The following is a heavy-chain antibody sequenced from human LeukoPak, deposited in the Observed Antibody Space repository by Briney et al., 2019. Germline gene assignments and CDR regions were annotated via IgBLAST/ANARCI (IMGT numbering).Heavy chain of an antibody. Sequence: GASVTVSCKTSGYPFTSYGLTWVRQAPGQGVEWLGWISPYLGSTKSANKIEGRVVMNTDTYKTKDYMQLRSLRSDDTAIYYCATTGVRSPNKMDFWGQGTLVAVSS. D-gene: IGHD7-27*01. CDR1: GYPFTSYG. J-gene: IGHJ4*02. CDR2: ISPYLGST. V-gene: IGHV1-18*01. CDR3: ATTGVRSPNKMDF.